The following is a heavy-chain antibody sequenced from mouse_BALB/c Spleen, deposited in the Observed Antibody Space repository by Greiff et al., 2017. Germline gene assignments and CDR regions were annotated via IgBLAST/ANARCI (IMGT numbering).Heavy chain of an antibody. CDR2: ISYSGST. CDR3: ARAITTGYFDV. V-gene: IGHV3-2*02. Sequence: VQLKESGPGLVKPSQSLSLTCTVTGYSITSDYAWNWIRQFPGNKLEWMGYISYSGSTSYNPSLKSRISITRDTSKNQFFLQLNSVTTEDTATYYCARAITTGYFDVWGAGTTVTVSS. CDR1: GYSITSDYA. D-gene: IGHD2-4*01. J-gene: IGHJ1*01.